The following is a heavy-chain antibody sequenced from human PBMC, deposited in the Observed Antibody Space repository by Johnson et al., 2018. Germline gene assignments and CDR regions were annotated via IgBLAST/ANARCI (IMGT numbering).Heavy chain of an antibody. CDR2: INAGNGNT. D-gene: IGHD2-8*01. CDR1: GYTFTSYA. Sequence: QLVQSGAEVKKPGASVKVSCKASGYTFTSYAMHWVRQAPGQRLEWMGWINAGNGNTKYSQKFQGRVTITRDTSASTAYMELSSLRSEDTAVYYCATLEQGVYYTFDIWGQGTMVTVSS. V-gene: IGHV1-3*01. J-gene: IGHJ3*02. CDR3: ATLEQGVYYTFDI.